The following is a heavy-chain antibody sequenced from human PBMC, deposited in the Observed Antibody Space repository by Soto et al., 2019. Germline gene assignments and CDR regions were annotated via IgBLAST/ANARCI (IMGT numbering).Heavy chain of an antibody. V-gene: IGHV3-66*01. CDR1: GFTVSSNY. CDR2: IYSGGST. Sequence: EVQLVESGGGLVQPGGSLRLSCAASGFTVSSNYMSWVRQAPGKGLEWVSVIYSGGSTYYADSVKGRFTISRDNSKNTLYLQMNSLRGEDTAVYYCARGYCSCGSCFFFDYWGQGTLVTVSS. D-gene: IGHD2-15*01. CDR3: ARGYCSCGSCFFFDY. J-gene: IGHJ4*02.